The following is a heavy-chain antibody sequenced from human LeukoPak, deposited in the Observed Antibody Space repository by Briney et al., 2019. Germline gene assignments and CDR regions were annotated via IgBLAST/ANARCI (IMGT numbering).Heavy chain of an antibody. CDR1: GFTFSSYG. D-gene: IGHD6-19*01. J-gene: IGHJ5*02. CDR2: ISGSGGGT. CDR3: AKDGPYSSGFDP. V-gene: IGHV3-23*01. Sequence: GGSLRLSCAASGFTFSSYGMSWVRQAPGKGLEWVSAISGSGGGTYYADSVKGRFTISRDNSKNTLYLQMNSLRAEDTAVYYCAKDGPYSSGFDPWGQGTLVTVSS.